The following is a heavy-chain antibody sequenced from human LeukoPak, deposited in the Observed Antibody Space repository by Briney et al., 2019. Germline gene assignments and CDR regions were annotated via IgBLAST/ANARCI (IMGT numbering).Heavy chain of an antibody. V-gene: IGHV3-11*04. CDR2: ISSSGSTI. Sequence: PGGSLRLSCAASGFTFSDYYMSWTRQAPGKGLEWVSYISSSGSTIYYADSVKGRFTISRDNAKNSLYLQMNSLRAEDTAVYYCARGSYYYDSSGYYMDVWGKGTTVTVSS. J-gene: IGHJ6*03. CDR3: ARGSYYYDSSGYYMDV. D-gene: IGHD3-22*01. CDR1: GFTFSDYY.